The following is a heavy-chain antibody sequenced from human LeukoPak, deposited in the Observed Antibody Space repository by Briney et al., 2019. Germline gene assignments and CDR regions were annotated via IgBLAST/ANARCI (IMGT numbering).Heavy chain of an antibody. J-gene: IGHJ5*02. CDR3: ARGTYDILTGYGFDP. V-gene: IGHV1-18*01. CDR1: GYTFTSYG. D-gene: IGHD3-9*01. CDR2: ISAYNGNT. Sequence: GASVKVSCXASGYTFTSYGISWVRQAPGQGLEWMGWISAYNGNTNYAQKLQGRVTMTTDTSTSTAYMELRSLRSDDTAVYYCARGTYDILTGYGFDPWGQGTLVTVSS.